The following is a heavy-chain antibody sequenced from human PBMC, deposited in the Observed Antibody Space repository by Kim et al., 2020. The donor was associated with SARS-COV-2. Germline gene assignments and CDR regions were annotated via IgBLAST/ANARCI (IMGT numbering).Heavy chain of an antibody. CDR2: IYYSGST. J-gene: IGHJ4*02. D-gene: IGHD3-22*01. CDR3: AREHYYDSSGYELPYYFDC. CDR1: GGTISSSSYY. Sequence: SETLSLTCTVSGGTISSSSYYWGWLRQPPGKGLEWLGSIYYSGSTYYNPSLKSRVTISVDTSKNQFSLKLSSVTAADTAVYYCAREHYYDSSGYELPYYFDCWGQGTLVTVSS. V-gene: IGHV4-39*02.